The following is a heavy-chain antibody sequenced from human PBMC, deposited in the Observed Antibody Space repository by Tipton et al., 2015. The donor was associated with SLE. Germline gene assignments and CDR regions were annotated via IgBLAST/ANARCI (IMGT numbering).Heavy chain of an antibody. V-gene: IGHV3-43*01. CDR1: GFRLDEYK. Sequence: SLRLSCSVSGFRLDEYKMNWVRQTPEKGLEWVALLTWGGDHTNYADSFKGRFIISRDDDKTSLFLQMNSLRSEDTSLYSCTKDQGPKWERLHYFDYWGQGTLVTVSS. D-gene: IGHD1-26*01. CDR3: TKDQGPKWERLHYFDY. J-gene: IGHJ4*02. CDR2: LTWGGDHT.